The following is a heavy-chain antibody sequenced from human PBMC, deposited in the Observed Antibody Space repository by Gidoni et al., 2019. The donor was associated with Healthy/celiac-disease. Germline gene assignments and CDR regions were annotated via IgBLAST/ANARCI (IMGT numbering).Heavy chain of an antibody. D-gene: IGHD4-17*01. CDR1: GFTFSSYW. Sequence: EVQLVESGGGLVQPGGSLRLSCAASGFTFSSYWMSWVRQAPGKGLEWVANIKQDGSEKYYVDSVKGRFTISRDNAKNSLYLQMNSLRAEDTAVYYCASTVFGVTTAALYYYYGMDVWGQGTTVTVSS. CDR2: IKQDGSEK. J-gene: IGHJ6*02. V-gene: IGHV3-7*02. CDR3: ASTVFGVTTAALYYYYGMDV.